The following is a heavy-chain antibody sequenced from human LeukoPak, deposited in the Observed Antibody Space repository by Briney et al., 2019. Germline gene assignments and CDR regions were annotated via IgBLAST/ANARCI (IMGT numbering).Heavy chain of an antibody. V-gene: IGHV1-8*01. J-gene: IGHJ3*02. CDR1: GYTFTSYD. CDR3: ASPIVVVVATTGVDAFDI. CDR2: MNPNSGNT. D-gene: IGHD2-21*01. Sequence: ASVKVSCKASGYTFTSYDINWVRQATGQGLEWMGWMNPNSGNTGFVQKFQGRVTMTTNTSISTAYMELSSLRSEDAAAYYCASPIVVVVATTGVDAFDIWGQGTMVTVSS.